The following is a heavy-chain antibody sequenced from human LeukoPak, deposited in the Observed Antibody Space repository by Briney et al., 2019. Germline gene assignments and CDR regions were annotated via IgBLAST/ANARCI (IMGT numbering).Heavy chain of an antibody. CDR1: GFTFSTYG. Sequence: GGSLRLSCAASGFTFSTYGMSWVRQTPGKRLERVAVISYDGSNKYYADSVKSRFTISRDNSKNTLYLQMNSLRAEDTAVYYCAKDHSGYDFDYWGQGTLVTASS. J-gene: IGHJ4*02. CDR3: AKDHSGYDFDY. CDR2: ISYDGSNK. D-gene: IGHD5-12*01. V-gene: IGHV3-30*18.